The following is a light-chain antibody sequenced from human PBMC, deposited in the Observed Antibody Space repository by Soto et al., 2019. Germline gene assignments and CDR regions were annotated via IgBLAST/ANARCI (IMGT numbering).Light chain of an antibody. Sequence: DIQMTQSPSSLSASVGDRVTITCRASQSISSYLNWYQQKPGKAPKLLIYAASSLQSGVPSRFSGSGSGSEFTLTISSLQPDDFATYFCLQYNSYSWSFGPGTKV. V-gene: IGKV1-17*01. J-gene: IGKJ1*01. CDR1: QSISSY. CDR2: AAS. CDR3: LQYNSYSWS.